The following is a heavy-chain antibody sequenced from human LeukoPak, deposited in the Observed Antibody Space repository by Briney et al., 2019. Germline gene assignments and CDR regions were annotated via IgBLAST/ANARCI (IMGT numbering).Heavy chain of an antibody. Sequence: SETLSLTCTVSGGSISSSSYYWGWIRQPPGKGLEWIGSIYYSGSTYYNPSLKSRVTISVDTSKNQFSLKLSSVTAADTAVYYCARDVTIFGVVIPTVGFDYWGQGTLVTVSS. CDR2: IYYSGST. CDR1: GGSISSSSYY. J-gene: IGHJ4*02. D-gene: IGHD3-3*01. V-gene: IGHV4-39*07. CDR3: ARDVTIFGVVIPTVGFDY.